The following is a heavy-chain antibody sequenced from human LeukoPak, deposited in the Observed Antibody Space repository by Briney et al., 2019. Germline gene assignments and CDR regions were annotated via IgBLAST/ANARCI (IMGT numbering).Heavy chain of an antibody. J-gene: IGHJ5*02. D-gene: IGHD3-16*01. V-gene: IGHV3-30*02. Sequence: PGGSLRLSCAASGFTFSSYGMHWVRQAPGKGLEWVAFIRYDGSNKYYADSVKGRFTISRDNSKNTLYLQMNSLRAEDTAVYYCARAVRLGELLDWFDPWGQGTLVTVSS. CDR1: GFTFSSYG. CDR2: IRYDGSNK. CDR3: ARAVRLGELLDWFDP.